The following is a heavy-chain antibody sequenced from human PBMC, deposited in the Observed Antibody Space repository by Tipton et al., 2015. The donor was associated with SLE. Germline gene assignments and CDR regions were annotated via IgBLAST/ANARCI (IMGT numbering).Heavy chain of an antibody. CDR1: GFTFSSYV. V-gene: IGHV3-30*02. CDR2: IRYDGGNK. CDR3: AKERAAISATTWDDNRDGVDV. J-gene: IGHJ6*02. Sequence: SLRLSCAASGFTFSSYVMPWVRQAPGKGLEWVAFIRYDGGNKYYADSVKGRFTISRDNSKNTLYLQMNSLRAEDTAVYYCAKERAAISATTWDDNRDGVDVWVQGTTVTLPS. D-gene: IGHD1-20*01.